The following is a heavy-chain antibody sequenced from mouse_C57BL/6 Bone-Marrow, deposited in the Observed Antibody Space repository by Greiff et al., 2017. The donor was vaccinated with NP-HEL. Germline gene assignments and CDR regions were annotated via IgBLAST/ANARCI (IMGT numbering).Heavy chain of an antibody. CDR2: IHPNSGST. Sequence: QVQLQQPGAELVKPGASVKLSCKASGYTFTSYWMHWVKQRPGQGLEWIGIIHPNSGSTNYNEKFKSKATLTVDKSSSTAYMQLSSLTSEDSAVYYCARGGDWPSMDYWGQGTSVTVSS. J-gene: IGHJ4*01. CDR1: GYTFTSYW. D-gene: IGHD3-3*01. CDR3: ARGGDWPSMDY. V-gene: IGHV1-64*01.